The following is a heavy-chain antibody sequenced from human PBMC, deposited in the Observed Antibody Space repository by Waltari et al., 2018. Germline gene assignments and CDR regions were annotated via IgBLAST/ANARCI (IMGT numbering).Heavy chain of an antibody. CDR1: GGSISPNYN. J-gene: IGHJ1*01. D-gene: IGHD4-17*01. CDR3: GRIAFGDEGGYFQY. CDR2: MQYSGST. Sequence: QLQLPASGPGLVKPSETLSLTCTVSGGSISPNYNWGWIRQPPGKGLEWMGNMQYSGSTFYNPSLESRVTISLDTWKNQFSLRLSSVGAADTAVYFCGRIAFGDEGGYFQYWGQGTLVTVSS. V-gene: IGHV4-39*01.